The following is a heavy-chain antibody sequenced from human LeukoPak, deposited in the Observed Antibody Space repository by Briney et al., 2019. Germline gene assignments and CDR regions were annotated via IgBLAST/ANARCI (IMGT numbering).Heavy chain of an antibody. D-gene: IGHD3-10*01. CDR1: GGSISSGDYY. V-gene: IGHV4-30-4*08. CDR2: IHYSGRT. J-gene: IGHJ3*02. Sequence: SQTLSLTCTVSGGSISSGDYYWSWIRQPPGKGLEWIGYIHYSGRTYYNPSLKSRFPISVDTSKNQFSLKLSSVTAADTAVYFCARVRSDGSGTIWGQGTMVTVSS. CDR3: ARVRSDGSGTI.